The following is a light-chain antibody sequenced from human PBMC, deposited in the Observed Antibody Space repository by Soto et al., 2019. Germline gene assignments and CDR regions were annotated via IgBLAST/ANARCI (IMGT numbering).Light chain of an antibody. J-gene: IGKJ1*01. V-gene: IGKV3-20*01. Sequence: EIVLTQSPCTLSLSPGERATLSCRASQSVSSSYLSCYQQKPGHAPMLLIYGASISATGIPDRLSGSGSGADFSLPISRMEHQDVAVYYCHQYGSSPRGTFGQGTKVEIK. CDR2: GAS. CDR3: HQYGSSPRGT. CDR1: QSVSSSY.